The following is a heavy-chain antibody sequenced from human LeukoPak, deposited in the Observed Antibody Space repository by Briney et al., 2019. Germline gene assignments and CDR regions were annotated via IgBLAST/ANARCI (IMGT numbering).Heavy chain of an antibody. CDR1: GFTFSIHA. J-gene: IGHJ4*02. CDR2: ISESGSNT. CDR3: ARVHIGSGSYHLDY. Sequence: GGSLRLSCAASGFTFSIHAMSWVRQAPGKGLEWVSGISESGSNTYYADSVKGRFTISRDNAKNSLYLQMNSLRAEDTAVYYCARVHIGSGSYHLDYWGQGTLVTVSS. V-gene: IGHV3-21*01. D-gene: IGHD3-10*01.